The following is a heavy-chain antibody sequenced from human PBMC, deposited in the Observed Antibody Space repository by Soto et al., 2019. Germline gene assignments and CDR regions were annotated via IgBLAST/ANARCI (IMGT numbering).Heavy chain of an antibody. J-gene: IGHJ3*02. Sequence: GESLKIACKGFGYSFTSYWISWGRQRPWECREWMEWIDPSDSYTNYSPSFQGHVTISADKSISTASLQWSSLKASDTAMYYCASLMDCSSTSCYALDIWGQGTMVT. CDR2: IDPSDSYT. D-gene: IGHD2-2*01. CDR3: ASLMDCSSTSCYALDI. V-gene: IGHV5-10-1*01. CDR1: GYSFTSYW.